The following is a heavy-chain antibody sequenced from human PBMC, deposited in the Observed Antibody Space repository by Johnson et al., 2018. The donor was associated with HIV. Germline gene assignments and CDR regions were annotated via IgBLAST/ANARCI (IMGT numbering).Heavy chain of an antibody. J-gene: IGHJ3*01. CDR2: ISWNSGSI. CDR3: AKDHPISV. CDR1: GFTFDDYA. V-gene: IGHV3-9*01. Sequence: HLVESGGGFVQPGRSLRLSCAASGFTFDDYAMHWVRQAPGKGLEWVSGISWNSGSIGYADSVKGRFTISRDNAKNSLYLQMNSLRAEDTALYYCAKDHPISVWGQGTMVTVSS.